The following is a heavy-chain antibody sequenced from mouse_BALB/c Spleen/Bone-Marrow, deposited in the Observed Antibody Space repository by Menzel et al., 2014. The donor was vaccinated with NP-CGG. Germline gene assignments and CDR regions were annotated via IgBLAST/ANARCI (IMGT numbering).Heavy chain of an antibody. Sequence: DVQLQESGTVLARPGASVKMSCKASGYSFTSYWMHWVKQRPGQGLEWIGAIYPGNINTSYNQKFKGKAKLTAVTSASTAYMELSSLTNEDSAVYYCTVSLTLYYFDYWGQGTTLTVSS. D-gene: IGHD5-1*01. J-gene: IGHJ2*01. V-gene: IGHV1-5*01. CDR2: IYPGNINT. CDR3: TVSLTLYYFDY. CDR1: GYSFTSYW.